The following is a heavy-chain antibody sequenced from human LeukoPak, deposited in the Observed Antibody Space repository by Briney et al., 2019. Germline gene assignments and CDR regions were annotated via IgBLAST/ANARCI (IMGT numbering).Heavy chain of an antibody. CDR2: IIPIFGTA. J-gene: IGHJ4*02. CDR3: AREVCSSTSCNFDY. D-gene: IGHD2-2*01. V-gene: IGHV1-69*06. CDR1: GGTFSSYA. Sequence: GASVKVSCKASGGTFSSYAISWVRQAPGQGLEWMGGIIPIFGTANYAQKFQGRVTITADKSTSTAYMELSSLRSKDTAVYYCAREVCSSTSCNFDYWGQGTLVTVSS.